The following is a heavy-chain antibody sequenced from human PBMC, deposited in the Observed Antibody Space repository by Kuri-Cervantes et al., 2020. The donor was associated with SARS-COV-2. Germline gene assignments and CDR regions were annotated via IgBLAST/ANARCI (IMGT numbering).Heavy chain of an antibody. V-gene: IGHV3-73*01. CDR1: GFTFSGSA. J-gene: IGHJ4*02. D-gene: IGHD5-24*01. CDR2: IRSKANSYAT. CDR3: VRDSSYAFDY. Sequence: GGSLRLSCAASGFTFSGSAMHWVRQASGKGLEWVGRIRSKANSYATAYAASVKGRFTISRDDSKNTAYLQMNSLRDEDTAVYYCVRDSSYAFDYWGQGTLVTVSS.